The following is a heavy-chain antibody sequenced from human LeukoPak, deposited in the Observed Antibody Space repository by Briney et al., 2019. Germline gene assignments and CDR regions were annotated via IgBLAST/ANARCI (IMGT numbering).Heavy chain of an antibody. CDR2: IRYDGTNK. Sequence: GGSLRLSCAASGFTFRSYGMHWVRQAPGKRLEWVAFIRYDGTNKYQADSVKGRFTISRDNSKNTLNLQMNSLRAEDTAVYYCAKDRDYSNFVHYFFDYWGQGTLVTVSS. V-gene: IGHV3-30*02. J-gene: IGHJ4*02. CDR3: AKDRDYSNFVHYFFDY. CDR1: GFTFRSYG. D-gene: IGHD4-11*01.